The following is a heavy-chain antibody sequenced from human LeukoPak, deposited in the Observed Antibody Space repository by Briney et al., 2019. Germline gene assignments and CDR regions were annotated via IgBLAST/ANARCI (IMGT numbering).Heavy chain of an antibody. CDR3: ARKDGYNIVDY. CDR1: GGSFSGYY. Sequence: SETLSLTCAVYGGSFSGYYWSWIRQPPGEGLEWIGEINHSGSTNYNPSLKSRVTISVDTSKNQFSLKLSSVTAADTAVYYCARKDGYNIVDYWGQGTLVTVSS. V-gene: IGHV4-34*01. CDR2: INHSGST. D-gene: IGHD5-24*01. J-gene: IGHJ4*02.